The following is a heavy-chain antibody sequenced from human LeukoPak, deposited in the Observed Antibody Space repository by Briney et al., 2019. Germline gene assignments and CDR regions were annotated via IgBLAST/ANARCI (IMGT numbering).Heavy chain of an antibody. CDR1: GGSISSYY. D-gene: IGHD6-6*01. J-gene: IGHJ6*03. CDR3: ARDWGVGGRPGYMDV. V-gene: IGHV4-59*01. Sequence: PSETLSLTCTVSGGSISSYYWSWIRQPPGKGLEWIGYIYYSGSTNYNPSLKSRVTISADTSKNQVSLKLSSVTAADTAVYFCARDWGVGGRPGYMDVWGKGTTVTVSS. CDR2: IYYSGST.